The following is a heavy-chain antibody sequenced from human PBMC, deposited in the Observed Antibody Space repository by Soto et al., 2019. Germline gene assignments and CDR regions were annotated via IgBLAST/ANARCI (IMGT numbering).Heavy chain of an antibody. D-gene: IGHD5-18*01. CDR2: INPNSGGT. CDR1: GYTFTGYY. V-gene: IGHV1-2*04. Sequence: GASVKVSCKASGYTFTGYYMHWVRQAPGQGLEWMGWINPNSGGTNYAQKFQGWVTMTRDTSISTAYMELSRLRSDDTAVYYCARDLGTMVTGYYGMDVWGQGTTVTVSS. CDR3: ARDLGTMVTGYYGMDV. J-gene: IGHJ6*02.